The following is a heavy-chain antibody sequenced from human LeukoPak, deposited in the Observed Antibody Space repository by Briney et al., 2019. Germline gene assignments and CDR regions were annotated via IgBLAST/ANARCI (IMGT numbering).Heavy chain of an antibody. V-gene: IGHV3-64*01. CDR2: ISSNGGST. CDR3: ARRLWETTDFDY. J-gene: IGHJ4*02. CDR1: GFTFSSYA. D-gene: IGHD2-21*01. Sequence: GGSLRLSCAASGFTFSSYAMHWVRQAPGKRLEYVSAISSNGGSTYYANSVKGRFTISRDNAMNSLSLQMNSLRAEDTAVYYCARRLWETTDFDYWGQGTLVTVSS.